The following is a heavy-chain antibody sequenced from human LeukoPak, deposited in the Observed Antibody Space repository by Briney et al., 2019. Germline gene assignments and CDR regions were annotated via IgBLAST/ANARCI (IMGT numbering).Heavy chain of an antibody. CDR2: MYYSGTT. CDR3: ARAGSIYGWFDY. D-gene: IGHD5-18*01. CDR1: GGSISTYS. V-gene: IGHV4-59*13. Sequence: SETLSLTCSVSGGSISTYSWNWIRLPPGKGLEWVGHMYYSGTTKYNPSLKSRVTISVDTSKNQFSLRLSSVTAADTAVYFCARAGSIYGWFDYWGQGTLVTVSS. J-gene: IGHJ4*02.